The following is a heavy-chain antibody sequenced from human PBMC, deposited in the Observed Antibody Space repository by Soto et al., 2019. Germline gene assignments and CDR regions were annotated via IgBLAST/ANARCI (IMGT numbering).Heavy chain of an antibody. J-gene: IGHJ4*02. CDR3: ARNVPGVTGNFDY. Sequence: AASVKVSCKASGYTFTTYAMHWVRQAPGQSLEWMGWINTGNGNTKYSQKFQGRVTITRDTSASTAYMELSSLRSEDTAVYYCARNVPGVTGNFDYWGQGTLVTVS. D-gene: IGHD1-20*01. CDR1: GYTFTTYA. V-gene: IGHV1-3*04. CDR2: INTGNGNT.